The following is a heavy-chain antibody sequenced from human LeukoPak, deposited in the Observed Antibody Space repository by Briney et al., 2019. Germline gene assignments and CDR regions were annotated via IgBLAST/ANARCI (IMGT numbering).Heavy chain of an antibody. Sequence: SETLSLTCTVSGASIRSSYWSWLGQPPGKGLEWIGYIYYTGSTNSNPSLKSRVTVSVDTYKNQFSLKLNSITAADTAIYYCARLDRSGYEMGGTWFDPWGQGTLVTVSS. CDR1: GASIRSSY. CDR3: ARLDRSGYEMGGTWFDP. CDR2: IYYTGST. J-gene: IGHJ5*02. D-gene: IGHD3-22*01. V-gene: IGHV4-59*08.